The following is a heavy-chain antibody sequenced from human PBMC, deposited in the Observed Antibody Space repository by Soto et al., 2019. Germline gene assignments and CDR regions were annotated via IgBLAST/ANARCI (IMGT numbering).Heavy chain of an antibody. CDR3: ARDANYEYVSYYFDH. D-gene: IGHD3-3*01. CDR2: INPNSGGT. CDR1: GYTFTGYQ. V-gene: IGHV1-2*02. Sequence: ASVKVSCKASGYTFTGYQMHWVRQAPGQGLEWMGWINPNSGGTDYAQKFQGRVTMTRDTSISTAYMEVSRLRSDDTAVYFCARDANYEYVSYYFDHWGQGALVTVSS. J-gene: IGHJ4*02.